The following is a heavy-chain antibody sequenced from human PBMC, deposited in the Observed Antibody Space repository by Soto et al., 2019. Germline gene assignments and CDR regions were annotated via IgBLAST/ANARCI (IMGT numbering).Heavy chain of an antibody. CDR2: IHSSGST. CDR1: GGSIMSYY. CDR3: AGGPDGYYGMNV. J-gene: IGHJ6*02. Sequence: SATLAITCTVSGGSIMSYYGSWIRQRAGKGVEWIGRIHSSGSTNYNPSLKSRVTMSVDTSKKQFSLKLSSATAADTAVYYCAGGPDGYYGMNVWGQGTAVTVSS. D-gene: IGHD3-16*01. V-gene: IGHV4-4*07.